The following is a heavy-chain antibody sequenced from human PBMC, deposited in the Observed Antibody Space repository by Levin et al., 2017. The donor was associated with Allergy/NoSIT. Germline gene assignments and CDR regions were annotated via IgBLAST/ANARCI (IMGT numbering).Heavy chain of an antibody. CDR1: GYTFTSYG. Sequence: ASVKVSCKASGYTFTSYGISWVRQAPGQGLEWMGWISAYNGNTNYAQKLQGRVTMTTDTSTSTAYMELRSLRSDDTAVYYCARVPDVVVPAYGMDVWGQGTTVTVSS. J-gene: IGHJ6*02. CDR3: ARVPDVVVPAYGMDV. V-gene: IGHV1-18*01. CDR2: ISAYNGNT. D-gene: IGHD2-2*01.